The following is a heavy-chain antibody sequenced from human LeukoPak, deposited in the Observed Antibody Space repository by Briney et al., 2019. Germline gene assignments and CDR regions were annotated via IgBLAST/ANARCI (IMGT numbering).Heavy chain of an antibody. CDR3: VKSSTNYGGWFDS. CDR1: GFTFSSYS. D-gene: IGHD4/OR15-4a*01. CDR2: ISTSSSYI. V-gene: IGHV3-21*01. Sequence: GSLRLSCAASGFTFSSYSMNWVRQAPGKGLEWVSSISTSSSYIYYADSAKGRFTISRDNARNSLSLQVSRLRAEDTAVYYCVKSSTNYGGWFDSWGQGTLVTVSS. J-gene: IGHJ5*01.